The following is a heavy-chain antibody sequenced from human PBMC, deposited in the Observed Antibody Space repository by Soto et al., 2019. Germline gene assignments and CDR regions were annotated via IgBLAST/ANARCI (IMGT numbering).Heavy chain of an antibody. CDR1: GYAFTNYG. V-gene: IGHV1-18*01. J-gene: IGHJ4*02. CDR3: ARDCEPYDFWSGYFN. Sequence: ASVQVSCKASGYAFTNYGISWVRQAPGQGLEWMGWISAYNGNTNYAQKLQGRVTMTTDTSTNTAYMELRSLTSDDTAVYYCARDCEPYDFWSGYFNWGQGTVVTVSS. D-gene: IGHD3-3*01. CDR2: ISAYNGNT.